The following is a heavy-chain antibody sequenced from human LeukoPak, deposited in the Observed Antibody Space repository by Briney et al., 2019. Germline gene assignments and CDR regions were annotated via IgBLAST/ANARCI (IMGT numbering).Heavy chain of an antibody. CDR3: ARDFFGYYFDY. D-gene: IGHD3-10*01. V-gene: IGHV4-61*01. Sequence: SETLSLTCTVSGGSVSSGSYYWSWIRQPPGKGLEWIGYIYYSGSTNYNPSLKSRVTISVDTSKNQFSLKLSSATAADTAVYYCARDFFGYYFDYWGQGTLVTVSS. CDR1: GGSVSSGSYY. CDR2: IYYSGST. J-gene: IGHJ4*02.